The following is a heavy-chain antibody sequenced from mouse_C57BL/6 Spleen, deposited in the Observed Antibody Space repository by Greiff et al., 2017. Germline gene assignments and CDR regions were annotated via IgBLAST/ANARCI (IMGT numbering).Heavy chain of an antibody. V-gene: IGHV1-15*01. D-gene: IGHD2-4*01. CDR1: GYTFTDYE. CDR3: TRSYYEYAQLFAY. J-gene: IGHJ3*01. Sequence: VQLQQSGAELVRPGASVTLSCKASGYTFTDYEMHWVKQTPVHGLEWIGAIDPETGGTAYNQKFKGKAILTADKSSRTAYMELRSLTSEDSAVYYCTRSYYEYAQLFAYWGQGTLVTVSA. CDR2: IDPETGGT.